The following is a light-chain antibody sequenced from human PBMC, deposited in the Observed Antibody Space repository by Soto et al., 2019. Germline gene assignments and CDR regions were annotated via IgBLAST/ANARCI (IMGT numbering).Light chain of an antibody. CDR2: DNN. V-gene: IGLV1-51*01. J-gene: IGLJ2*01. CDR3: VTWDSGMSEVV. CDR1: SSNIGNNY. Sequence: QSVLTQPPSVSAAPGQTGTISCSGSSSNIGNNYVSWYQHPPGTAPQVLIYDNNKRSSGIPDRFSGSKSGTSATLAISGRQTGAEVGYHCVTWDSGMSEVVFGGGTKLTVL.